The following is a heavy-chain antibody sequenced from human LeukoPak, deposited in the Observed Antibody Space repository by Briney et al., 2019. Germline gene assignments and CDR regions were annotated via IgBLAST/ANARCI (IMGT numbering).Heavy chain of an antibody. Sequence: SMIWVRQAPGKGLEWVSSIRGDSTETRHADSLMGRFTISRDNAKKSLYLQTNSLRAEDTAVYYCARGHFGVVLDYWGQGTLVTVSS. J-gene: IGHJ4*02. CDR2: IRGDSTET. D-gene: IGHD3-3*01. CDR3: ARGHFGVVLDY. V-gene: IGHV3-21*01. CDR1: S.